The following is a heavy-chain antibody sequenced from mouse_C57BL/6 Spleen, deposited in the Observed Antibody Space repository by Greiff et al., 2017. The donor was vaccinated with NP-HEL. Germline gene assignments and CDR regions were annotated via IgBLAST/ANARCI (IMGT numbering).Heavy chain of an antibody. CDR3: ARERAITTVVATGYVDV. Sequence: VQLQQSGAELVKPGASVKISCKASGYAFSSYWMNWVKQRPGKGLEWIGQIYPGDGDTNYNGKFKGKATLTADKSSSTAYMQLSSLTSEDSAVYFCARERAITTVVATGYVDVWGTGTTVTVSS. CDR2: IYPGDGDT. D-gene: IGHD1-1*01. J-gene: IGHJ1*03. V-gene: IGHV1-80*01. CDR1: GYAFSSYW.